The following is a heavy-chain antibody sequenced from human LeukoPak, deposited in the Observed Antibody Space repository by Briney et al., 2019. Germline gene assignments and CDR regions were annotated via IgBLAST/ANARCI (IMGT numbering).Heavy chain of an antibody. Sequence: SETLSLTCTVSGGSISGSSYYWGWIRLPPGKGLEWIGSIYYSGSTYYNPSLKSRVTISVDMSKNQFSLKLNSVTATDTAVYYCARHHGPWGQGTLVTVSS. V-gene: IGHV4-39*01. J-gene: IGHJ4*02. CDR1: GGSISGSSYY. CDR2: IYYSGST. CDR3: ARHHGP.